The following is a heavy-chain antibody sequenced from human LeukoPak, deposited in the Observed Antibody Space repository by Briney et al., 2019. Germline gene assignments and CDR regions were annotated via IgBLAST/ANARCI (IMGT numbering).Heavy chain of an antibody. Sequence: SETLSLTCAVYGGSFSGYYLSWIRQPPGKGLEWIGEINHSGSTNYNPSLKSRVTISVDTSKNQFSLKLRSVTAADTAVYYCAWSGIQLWFSYWGQGTLVTVSS. J-gene: IGHJ4*02. CDR3: AWSGIQLWFSY. CDR1: GGSFSGYY. V-gene: IGHV4-34*01. CDR2: INHSGST. D-gene: IGHD5-18*01.